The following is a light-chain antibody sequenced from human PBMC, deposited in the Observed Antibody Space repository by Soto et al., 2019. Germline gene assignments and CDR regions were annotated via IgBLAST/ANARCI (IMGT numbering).Light chain of an antibody. V-gene: IGKV1-5*03. CDR1: QSISSW. CDR3: QQLNSYPPH. CDR2: KAS. J-gene: IGKJ5*01. Sequence: DIQMTQSPSTLSASVGDRVSITCRASQSISSWLAWYQQKPGKAPKLLIYKASSLESGVPSRFSGSGYGTDFSLTISNLQPEDFATYYCQQLNSYPPHFGQGTRLEIK.